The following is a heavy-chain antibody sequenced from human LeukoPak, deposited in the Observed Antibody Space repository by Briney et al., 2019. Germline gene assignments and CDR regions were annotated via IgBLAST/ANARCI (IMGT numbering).Heavy chain of an antibody. J-gene: IGHJ5*02. CDR3: ARSELFDGWFDP. V-gene: IGHV3-30*03. D-gene: IGHD3-10*01. Sequence: PGRSLRLSCAASGFTFSSYGMHWVRQAPGKGLEWVAIISYDGSNKYSADSVKGRFTISRDNPKNTLYLQMNSLRAEDTAVYYCARSELFDGWFDPWGQGTLVTVSS. CDR1: GFTFSSYG. CDR2: ISYDGSNK.